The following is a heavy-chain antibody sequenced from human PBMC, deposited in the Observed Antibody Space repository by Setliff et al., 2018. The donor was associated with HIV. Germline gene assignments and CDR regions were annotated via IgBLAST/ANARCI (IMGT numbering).Heavy chain of an antibody. V-gene: IGHV1-69*05. CDR1: GGTFSSYA. CDR3: ARVRERWLQFDY. J-gene: IGHJ4*02. Sequence: ASVKVSCKASGGTFSSYAISWVRQAPGQGLEWMGGSIPIFVTAHYAQKCQVRVTITTDESTSTAYMELRSLRSEDTAVSYCARVRERWLQFDYWGQGTLVTVSS. CDR2: SIPIFVTA. D-gene: IGHD5-12*01.